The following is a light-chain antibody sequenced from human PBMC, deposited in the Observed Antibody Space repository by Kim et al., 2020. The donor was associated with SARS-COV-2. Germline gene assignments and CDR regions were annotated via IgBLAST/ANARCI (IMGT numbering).Light chain of an antibody. CDR1: SSNIGSNT. CDR3: AAWDDSLNGV. V-gene: IGLV1-44*01. J-gene: IGLJ2*01. Sequence: QSVLTQPPSASGTPGQRVTISCSGSSSNIGSNTVNWYQQLPGTAPKLLIYSNNQRPSGVPDRFSVSKSGTSASLAISGLQSEDEADYYCAAWDDSLNGVFGGGTQLTVL. CDR2: SNN.